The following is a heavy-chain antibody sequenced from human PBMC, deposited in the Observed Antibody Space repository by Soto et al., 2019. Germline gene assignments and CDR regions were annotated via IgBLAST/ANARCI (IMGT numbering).Heavy chain of an antibody. Sequence: PGRSLRLSFAASGLTFSSYWMHWVPQVPGKGLVWVSRINSEGTGTIYADSVKGRFTIPRNNAKNTLYLQMNRMRAEDTAVYYCVRDYDSSAYNSDYWGQGTPVTVSS. J-gene: IGHJ4*02. CDR1: GLTFSSYW. CDR3: VRDYDSSAYNSDY. CDR2: INSEGTGT. D-gene: IGHD3-22*01. V-gene: IGHV3-74*01.